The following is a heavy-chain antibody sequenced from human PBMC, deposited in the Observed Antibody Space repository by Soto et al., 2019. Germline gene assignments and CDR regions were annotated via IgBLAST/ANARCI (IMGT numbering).Heavy chain of an antibody. CDR3: ARELVVVPAANDAFDI. CDR2: INPNSGGT. J-gene: IGHJ3*02. Sequence: ASVKVSCKASGYTFTGYYMHWVRQAPGQGLEWMGRINPNSGGTNYAQKFQGWVTMTRDTSISTAYTELSRLRSDDTAVYYCARELVVVPAANDAFDIWGQGTMVTVSS. CDR1: GYTFTGYY. V-gene: IGHV1-2*04. D-gene: IGHD2-2*01.